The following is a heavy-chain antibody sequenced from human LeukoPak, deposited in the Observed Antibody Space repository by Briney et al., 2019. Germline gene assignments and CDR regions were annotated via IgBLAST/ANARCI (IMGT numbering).Heavy chain of an antibody. CDR1: GFTFSNYG. V-gene: IGHV3-30*02. D-gene: IGHD3-22*01. CDR3: AKDGSSSEYYLIYNFDY. J-gene: IGHJ4*02. CDR2: IRYDGTNK. Sequence: GGSLRLSCAASGFTFSNYGMHWVRQAPGKGLEWVTFIRYDGTNKYYADSVKGRFTTSRDNSKNTLYLQMNSLRTEDTAVYYCAKDGSSSEYYLIYNFDYWGQGTLVTVSS.